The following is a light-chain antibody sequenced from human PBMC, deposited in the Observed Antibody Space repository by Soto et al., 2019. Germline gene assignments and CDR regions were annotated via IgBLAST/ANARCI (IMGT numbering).Light chain of an antibody. Sequence: QSALTQPASVSGSPGQSITISCTGTSSDVGGYNSVSWYQQHPGKAPKLMIYEVSNRPSAVSNRFSGYKSGNTASLTISGLQAEDEADYYCSSYTSSSTPCVFGTGTKLTVL. CDR1: SSDVGGYNS. J-gene: IGLJ1*01. CDR3: SSYTSSSTPCV. V-gene: IGLV2-14*01. CDR2: EVS.